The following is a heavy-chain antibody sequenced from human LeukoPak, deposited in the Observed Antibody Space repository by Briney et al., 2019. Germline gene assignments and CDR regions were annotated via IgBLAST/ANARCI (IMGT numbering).Heavy chain of an antibody. CDR3: AKGYCSGGSCNFDY. D-gene: IGHD2-15*01. V-gene: IGHV3-23*01. J-gene: IGHJ4*02. CDR1: GFTFSSYA. Sequence: GGSLRLSCSASGFTFSSYAMSWVRQPPGKGLEWVSGIRDSGGSTYYADSVNGRFTISRDNSDNTLYLRMNSLRAEDTAVYYCAKGYCSGGSCNFDYWGQGTLVTVSS. CDR2: IRDSGGST.